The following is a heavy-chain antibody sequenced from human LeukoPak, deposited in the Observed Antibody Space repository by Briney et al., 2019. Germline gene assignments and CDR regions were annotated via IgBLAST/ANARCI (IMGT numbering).Heavy chain of an antibody. CDR1: GGSFSGYY. D-gene: IGHD1-26*01. CDR2: IYSSGST. V-gene: IGHV4-34*01. Sequence: SETLSLTCAVYGGSFSGYYWSWIRQPPGKGLEWIGSIYSSGSTYYNASLQSRVTISIETSKNQISLRLNSVTAADTAIYYCAKSGGYGLIDYWGQGTLVTVSS. CDR3: AKSGGYGLIDY. J-gene: IGHJ4*02.